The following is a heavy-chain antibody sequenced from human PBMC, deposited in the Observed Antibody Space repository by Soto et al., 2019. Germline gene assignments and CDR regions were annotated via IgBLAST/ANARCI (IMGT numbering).Heavy chain of an antibody. CDR2: FDPEDGET. J-gene: IGHJ4*02. CDR1: GYTLTELS. Sequence: ASVKVSCKVSGYTLTELSMHWVRQAPGKGLEWMGGFDPEDGETIYAQKFQGRVTMTEDTSTDTAYMELSSLRSEDTAVYYCATGKDIVVVPAALDHWGQGTLVTVSS. D-gene: IGHD2-2*01. V-gene: IGHV1-24*01. CDR3: ATGKDIVVVPAALDH.